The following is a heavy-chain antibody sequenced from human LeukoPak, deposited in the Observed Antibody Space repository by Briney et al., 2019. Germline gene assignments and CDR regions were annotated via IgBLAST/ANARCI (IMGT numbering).Heavy chain of an antibody. V-gene: IGHV3-21*01. Sequence: PGGSLRLSCAASGFTFSSYSMNWVRQAPGKGLECVSSISSSSNHIYYADSVKGRFTISRDNAKNSLYLQMNSLRAEDTAVYYCARDRQVGYCSSTSCSYYYYYGMDVWGQGTTVTVSS. D-gene: IGHD2-2*01. J-gene: IGHJ6*02. CDR1: GFTFSSYS. CDR2: ISSSSNHI. CDR3: ARDRQVGYCSSTSCSYYYYYGMDV.